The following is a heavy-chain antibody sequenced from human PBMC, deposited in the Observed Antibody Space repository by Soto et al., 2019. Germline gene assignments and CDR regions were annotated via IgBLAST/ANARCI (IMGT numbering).Heavy chain of an antibody. D-gene: IGHD3-10*01. CDR2: IYYSGST. J-gene: IGHJ5*02. Sequence: SETLSLTCTVSGGSISSYYWSWIRQPPGKGLEWIGYIYYSGSTNYNPSLKSRVTISVDTSKNQFSLKLSSVTAADTAVYYCARLWFGELFPNWFDPWGQGTLVTVSS. V-gene: IGHV4-59*08. CDR1: GGSISSYY. CDR3: ARLWFGELFPNWFDP.